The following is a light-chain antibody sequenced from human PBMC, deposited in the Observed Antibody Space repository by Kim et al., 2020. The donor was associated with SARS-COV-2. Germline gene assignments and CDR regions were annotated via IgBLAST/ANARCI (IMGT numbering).Light chain of an antibody. CDR1: QSFSGY. V-gene: IGKV3-11*01. CDR2: DAS. J-gene: IGKJ5*01. CDR3: LQHNTYPIT. Sequence: LSPGERATLSCRASQSFSGYLAWYQHKPGQAPRLLIYDASNRATGIPARFSGSGSGTDFTLTISSLEPEDFATYFCLQHNTYPITFGQGTRLEIK.